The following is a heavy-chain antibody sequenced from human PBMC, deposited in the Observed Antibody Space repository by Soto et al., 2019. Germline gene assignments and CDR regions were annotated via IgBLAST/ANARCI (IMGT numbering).Heavy chain of an antibody. CDR3: ASGRGYSYGYGYYYYGMDV. D-gene: IGHD5-18*01. CDR1: GGTFSSYA. CDR2: IIPIFGTA. Sequence: GASVKVSCKASGGTFSSYAISWVRQAPGQGLEWMGGIIPIFGTANYAQKFQGRVTITADESTSTAYMELSSLRSEDTAVYYCASGRGYSYGYGYYYYGMDVWGQGTTVTVSS. J-gene: IGHJ6*02. V-gene: IGHV1-69*13.